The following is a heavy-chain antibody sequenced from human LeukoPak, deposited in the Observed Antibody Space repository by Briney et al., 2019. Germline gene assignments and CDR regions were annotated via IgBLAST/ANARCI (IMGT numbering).Heavy chain of an antibody. CDR2: LNEDGSVK. CDR1: ELSFSTNW. Sequence: GGSLRLFCAASELSFSTNWMHWVRQTTGKGLEWVAELNEDGSVKYYVDSVKGRFTISRDNAKSLLFLQMYNLRTEDTGVYFCANVPRSTVSYWGRGTLVTVSS. J-gene: IGHJ4*02. CDR3: ANVPRSTVSY. V-gene: IGHV3-7*01. D-gene: IGHD2-2*01.